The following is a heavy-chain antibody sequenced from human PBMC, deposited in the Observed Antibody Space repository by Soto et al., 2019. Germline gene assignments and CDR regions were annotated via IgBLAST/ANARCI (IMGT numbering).Heavy chain of an antibody. CDR2: IWMDGKNK. CDR1: GFTFSSYG. J-gene: IGHJ3*02. Sequence: PGGSLRLSCAASGFTFSSYGMHWVRQAPGKGLEWVAVIWMDGKNKYYADSVKGRFTISRDNSKSTLDLQMSSLRVEDTAVYYCARDKGADAPIDMWGQGTMVTVS. CDR3: ARDKGADAPIDM. V-gene: IGHV3-33*01.